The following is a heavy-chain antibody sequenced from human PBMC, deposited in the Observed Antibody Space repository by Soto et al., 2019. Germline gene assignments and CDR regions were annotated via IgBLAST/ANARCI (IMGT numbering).Heavy chain of an antibody. D-gene: IGHD2-21*01. V-gene: IGHV3-53*01. CDR1: GFTVTNSY. CDR2: MYIGGNP. CDR3: ARGPNSDC. Sequence: GGSLRLSCAASGFTVTNSYMSWVRQAPGRGLELVSLMYIGGNPFYADSMRGRFTLSRXXXNXXXXLQMXSXRAKDTAVYYCARGPNSDCWGQGTLVTVSS. J-gene: IGHJ4*02.